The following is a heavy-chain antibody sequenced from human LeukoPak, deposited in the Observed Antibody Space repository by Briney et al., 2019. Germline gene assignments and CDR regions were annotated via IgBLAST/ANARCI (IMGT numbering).Heavy chain of an antibody. CDR3: ARHQWLTSVDY. Sequence: GESLKISCKGSGYSLTSYWIGWVRQMPGKGLEWMGIIYPGDSDTRYSPSFQGQVTISADKSISTAYLQWSSLRASDTAMYYCARHQWLTSVDYWGQGTLVTVSS. J-gene: IGHJ4*02. CDR2: IYPGDSDT. D-gene: IGHD6-19*01. CDR1: GYSLTSYW. V-gene: IGHV5-51*01.